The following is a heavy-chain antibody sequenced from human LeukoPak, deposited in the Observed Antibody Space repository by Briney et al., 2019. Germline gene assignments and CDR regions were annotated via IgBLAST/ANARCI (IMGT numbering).Heavy chain of an antibody. J-gene: IGHJ4*02. Sequence: GGSLRLSCAASGFTFNDYKMHWVRQAPGKGLEWISLITWDGDTTHYADPVKGRFTVSRDNSKNSLYLQMNSLRTEDTALYYCVKGGYGSRFDSWGQGTLVTVSS. V-gene: IGHV3-43*01. CDR1: GFTFNDYK. D-gene: IGHD3-10*01. CDR2: ITWDGDTT. CDR3: VKGGYGSRFDS.